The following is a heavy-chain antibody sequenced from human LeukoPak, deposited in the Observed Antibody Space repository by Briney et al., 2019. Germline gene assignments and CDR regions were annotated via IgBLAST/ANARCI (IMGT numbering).Heavy chain of an antibody. D-gene: IGHD6-6*01. CDR1: GFTFTRYW. CDR2: IEQDGSQQ. J-gene: IGHJ4*02. V-gene: IGHV3-7*01. CDR3: SNGIYSSSY. Sequence: GRSLRLSCATSGFTFTRYWMSWIRQAPGKGLEWVANIEQDGSQQYYLDSVEGRFTISRDNAKNSLYLQMNNLRAEDTAVYYCSNGIYSSSYWGQGTLVTVSS.